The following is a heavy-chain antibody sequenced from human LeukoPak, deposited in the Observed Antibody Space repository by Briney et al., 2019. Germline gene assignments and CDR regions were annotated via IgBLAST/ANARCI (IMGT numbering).Heavy chain of an antibody. CDR1: GFTFSSYA. CDR3: ARRITMVRGVIGPFDP. J-gene: IGHJ5*02. V-gene: IGHV3-30-3*01. Sequence: PGRSLRLSCAASGFTFSSYAMHWVRQAPGKGLEWVAVISYDGSNKYYADSVKGRFTISRDNSKNTLYLQMNSLRAEDTAVYYCARRITMVRGVIGPFDPWGQGTLVTVSS. CDR2: ISYDGSNK. D-gene: IGHD3-10*01.